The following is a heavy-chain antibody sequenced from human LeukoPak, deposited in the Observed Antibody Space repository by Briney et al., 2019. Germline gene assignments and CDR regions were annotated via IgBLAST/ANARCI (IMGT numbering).Heavy chain of an antibody. D-gene: IGHD2-15*01. Sequence: SGGSLRLSCAASGFTFSSYSLNWVRQAPGKGLEWVSSISSSSDYIYYADSVKGRFTMSRDNGKNSLDLQMNSLRAEDTAVYYCARPELPGWSVLSDFWGQGTLVTVSS. CDR2: ISSSSDYI. J-gene: IGHJ4*02. CDR3: ARPELPGWSVLSDF. V-gene: IGHV3-21*06. CDR1: GFTFSSYS.